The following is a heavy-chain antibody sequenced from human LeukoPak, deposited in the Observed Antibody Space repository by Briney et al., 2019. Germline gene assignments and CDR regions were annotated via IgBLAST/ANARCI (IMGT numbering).Heavy chain of an antibody. Sequence: SETLSLTCSVSGLSISSGRFWVWIRQPPGKGLEWLATVYESGTPFYNPSLKSRLTISVDSPRNQFSLKLSSVTAADTAVYYCAREKWGVITSWGQGTLVTVSS. CDR3: AREKWGVITS. D-gene: IGHD3-10*01. CDR1: GLSISSGRF. CDR2: VYESGTP. J-gene: IGHJ5*02. V-gene: IGHV4-38-2*02.